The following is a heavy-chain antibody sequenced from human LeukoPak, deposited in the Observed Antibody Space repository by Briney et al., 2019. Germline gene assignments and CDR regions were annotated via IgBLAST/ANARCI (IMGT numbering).Heavy chain of an antibody. J-gene: IGHJ4*02. D-gene: IGHD3-9*01. CDR1: GGSHSSSGYY. CDR3: ARDGGNFDVDY. V-gene: IGHV4-39*07. CDR2: ISYSGST. Sequence: SETLSLTCTVSGGSHSSSGYYWGWVRQSPRKGREWMGSISYSGSTYYHPSLKSRVTISQDTSKNQFSLKLSYVTAADTAVYYCARDGGNFDVDYWGQGTLVTVSS.